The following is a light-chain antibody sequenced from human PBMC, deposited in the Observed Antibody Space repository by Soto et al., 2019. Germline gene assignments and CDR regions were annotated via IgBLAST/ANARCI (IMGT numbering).Light chain of an antibody. CDR2: GAS. J-gene: IGKJ5*01. Sequence: LLTQSPYTLSLSPGERATLSCMSSQSIANYVAWYHQRPGQAPRLVIYGASNRATDIPARFSGSGSGTDFPLTISSAAAEDFGVYYCQQRHDWPRNSFGQGTGLEIK. CDR1: QSIANY. V-gene: IGKV3-11*01. CDR3: QQRHDWPRNS.